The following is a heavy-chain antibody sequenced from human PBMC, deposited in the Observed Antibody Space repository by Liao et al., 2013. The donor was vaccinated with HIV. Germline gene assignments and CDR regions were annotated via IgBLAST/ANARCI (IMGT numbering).Heavy chain of an antibody. Sequence: QVQLQESGPGLVEPSETLSLICTVSGGSIGNFYWNWIRQSPGKGLEWIGYFYGSGSTYYHPSLRGRVSISADTSKNQLSLKLDSVTTADTAVYYCARGGYSGSRNHFNYWGQGTRVAVAA. CDR3: ARGGYSGSRNHFNY. J-gene: IGHJ4*02. D-gene: IGHD3-10*01. CDR1: GGSIGNFY. V-gene: IGHV4-59*13. CDR2: FYGSGST.